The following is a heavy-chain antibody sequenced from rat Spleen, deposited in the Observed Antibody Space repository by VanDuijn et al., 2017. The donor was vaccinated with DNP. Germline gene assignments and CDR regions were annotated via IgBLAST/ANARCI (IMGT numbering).Heavy chain of an antibody. J-gene: IGHJ2*01. CDR1: RITCSDHN. CDR2: ISNTGDNT. Sequence: EVQLVESGGGLVQPGRSLKLSCVVSRITCSDHNMAWVRQAPKKGLEWVASISNTGDNTYYSDSVKGRFSLSRDNAKSTLYLQVNSLRSEDTATYYCTSNPHIRTAAPFDYWGQGVMVTVSS. V-gene: IGHV5-22*01. CDR3: TSNPHIRTAAPFDY. D-gene: IGHD3-8*01.